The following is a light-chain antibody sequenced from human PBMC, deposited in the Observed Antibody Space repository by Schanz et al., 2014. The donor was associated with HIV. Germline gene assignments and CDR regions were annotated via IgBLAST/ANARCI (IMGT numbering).Light chain of an antibody. CDR3: QSYDSTLTLYV. CDR2: DVS. V-gene: IGLV2-14*03. CDR1: SSDVGDYNY. J-gene: IGLJ1*01. Sequence: QSVLTQPASVSGSPGQSITISCTGTSSDVGDYNYVSWYQHHPGKAPKLMIYDVSNRPSGVSNRFSGSKSGNTASLTISGLQAEDEADYYCQSYDSTLTLYVFGTGTKLTVL.